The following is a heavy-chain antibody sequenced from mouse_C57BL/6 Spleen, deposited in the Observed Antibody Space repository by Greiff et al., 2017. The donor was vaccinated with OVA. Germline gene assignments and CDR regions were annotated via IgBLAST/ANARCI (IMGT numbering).Heavy chain of an antibody. D-gene: IGHD1-1*01. CDR1: GFTFSDAW. J-gene: IGHJ3*01. V-gene: IGHV6-6*01. CDR2: IRNKANNPAT. Sequence: EVMLVESGGGLVQPGGSMKLSCAASGFTFSDAWMDWVRQSPEKGLEWVAEIRNKANNPATYYAESVKGTFTISRDDSKSCVYLQMNSLRAEDTGIYYCTRITTVVATRAYWGQGTLVTVSA. CDR3: TRITTVVATRAY.